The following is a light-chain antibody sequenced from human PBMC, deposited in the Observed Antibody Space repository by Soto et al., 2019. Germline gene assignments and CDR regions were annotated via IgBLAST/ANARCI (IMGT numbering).Light chain of an antibody. CDR3: QQRSNWPPST. V-gene: IGKV3-11*01. Sequence: EIVLTQSPATLSLSPGERATLSCRASQSVSNYLAWCQQKPGQAPRLLIYDASNRATGIPARFSGSGSGTDFTLTISSLEPEDFAVYYCQQRSNWPPSTFGQGTRLEIK. J-gene: IGKJ5*01. CDR1: QSVSNY. CDR2: DAS.